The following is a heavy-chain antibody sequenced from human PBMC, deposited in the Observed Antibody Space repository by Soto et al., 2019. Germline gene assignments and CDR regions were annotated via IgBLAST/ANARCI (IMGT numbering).Heavy chain of an antibody. CDR3: VVGYCSSTSCYGSRTYYYYGMDV. D-gene: IGHD2-2*01. CDR2: ISSNGGST. Sequence: VGSLRLSCSASGFTFSSYAMHWVRQAPGKGLEYVSAISSNGGSTYYADSVKGRFTISRDNSKNTLYLQMSSLRAEDTAVYYCVVGYCSSTSCYGSRTYYYYGMDVWGQGTTVTVSS. J-gene: IGHJ6*02. CDR1: GFTFSSYA. V-gene: IGHV3-64D*08.